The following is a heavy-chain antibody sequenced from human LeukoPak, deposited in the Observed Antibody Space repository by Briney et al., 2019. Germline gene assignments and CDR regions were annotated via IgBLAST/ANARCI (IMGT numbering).Heavy chain of an antibody. Sequence: GGSLRLSCAASGFTFSSYAMHWVRQAPGKGLEWVAVISYDGSNKYYVDSVKGRFTVSRDNSKNTLYLQMNSLRAEDTAVYYCARDEGYSSSWYYFDYWGQGTLVTVSS. CDR2: ISYDGSNK. D-gene: IGHD6-13*01. V-gene: IGHV3-30-3*01. CDR3: ARDEGYSSSWYYFDY. J-gene: IGHJ4*02. CDR1: GFTFSSYA.